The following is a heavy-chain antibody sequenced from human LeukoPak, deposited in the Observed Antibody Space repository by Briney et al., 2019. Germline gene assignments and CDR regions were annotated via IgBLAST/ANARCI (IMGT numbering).Heavy chain of an antibody. CDR2: TYYRSAWYN. CDR3: ARRLTQYDCFDP. J-gene: IGHJ5*02. Sequence: SQTLSLTCAISGDNVSSNSVTWNWIRQSPSRGLEWLGRTYYRSAWYNDYAVSVRGRITVNPDTSKNQFSLHLNSVTPEDTAVYYCARRLTQYDCFDPWGQGILVTVSS. V-gene: IGHV6-1*01. D-gene: IGHD2-2*01. CDR1: GDNVSSNSVT.